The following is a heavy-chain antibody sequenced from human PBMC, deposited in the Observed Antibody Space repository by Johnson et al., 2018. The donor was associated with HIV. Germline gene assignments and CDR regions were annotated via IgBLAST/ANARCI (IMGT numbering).Heavy chain of an antibody. CDR3: ARPGVAATKGAFDI. CDR2: MWYDGSNK. J-gene: IGHJ3*02. V-gene: IGHV3-33*08. Sequence: QVQLVESGGGVVQPGRSLRLSCAASGFTFSTYGMHWVRQAPGKGLEWVAVMWYDGSNKYYADSVKGRFTISRDNSNNTLYLQMNSLRAEDTAVYYCARPGVAATKGAFDIWGQGTMVTVSS. D-gene: IGHD1-26*01. CDR1: GFTFSTYG.